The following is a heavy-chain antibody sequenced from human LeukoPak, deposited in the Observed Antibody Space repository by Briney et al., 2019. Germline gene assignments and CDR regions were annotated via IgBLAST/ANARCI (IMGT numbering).Heavy chain of an antibody. D-gene: IGHD5-18*01. CDR2: ISYDGSNK. CDR1: GFTFSNYA. J-gene: IGHJ4*02. CDR3: ASTLRVDTAMVTWATYDY. V-gene: IGHV3-30*04. Sequence: GGSLRLSCAASGFTFSNYAMHWVRQAPGKGLEWVAVISYDGSNKYYADSVKGRFTISRDNSKNTLHLQMNSLRAEDTAVYFCASTLRVDTAMVTWATYDYWGQGTLVTVSS.